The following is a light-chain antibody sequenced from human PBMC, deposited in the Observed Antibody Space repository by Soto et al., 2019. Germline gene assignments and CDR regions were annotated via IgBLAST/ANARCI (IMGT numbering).Light chain of an antibody. CDR2: GES. Sequence: EIVMTQSPATLSVSPGERATLSCRASQSVSSNLAWYQQKPGQDPRVLIYGESTRATGIPARFSGSGSGTEFTLTISSLQSEDFAVYYCQQYNNWWTFGQGTKVDI. CDR3: QQYNNWWT. J-gene: IGKJ1*01. V-gene: IGKV3-15*01. CDR1: QSVSSN.